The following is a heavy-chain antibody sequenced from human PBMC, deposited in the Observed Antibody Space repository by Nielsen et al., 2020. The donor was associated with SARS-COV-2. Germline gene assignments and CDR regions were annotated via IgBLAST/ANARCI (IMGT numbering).Heavy chain of an antibody. Sequence: WIRQPPGKGLEWVSAISGSGGSTYYADSVKGRFTISKDMSKNTLYLQMNSLRAEDTAVYYCAKMSPPGIAAGTTEYFQHWGQGTLVTVSS. J-gene: IGHJ1*01. CDR2: ISGSGGST. CDR3: AKMSPPGIAAGTTEYFQH. V-gene: IGHV3-23*01. D-gene: IGHD6-13*01.